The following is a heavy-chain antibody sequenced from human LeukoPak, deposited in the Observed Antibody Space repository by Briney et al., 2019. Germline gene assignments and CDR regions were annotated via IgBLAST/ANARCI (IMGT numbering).Heavy chain of an antibody. CDR2: ISYDGSNK. V-gene: IGHV3-30-3*01. D-gene: IGHD6-13*01. Sequence: GGSLRLSCAASGFTFSSYAMHWVRQAPGKGLEWVAVISYDGSNKYYADSVKGRFTISRDNSKNTLYLQMNSLRAEDSAVYYCARVDPAAGPFDYWAQGTLVTVSS. CDR1: GFTFSSYA. J-gene: IGHJ4*02. CDR3: ARVDPAAGPFDY.